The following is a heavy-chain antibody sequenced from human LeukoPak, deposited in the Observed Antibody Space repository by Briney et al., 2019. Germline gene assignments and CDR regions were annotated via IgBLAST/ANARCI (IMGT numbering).Heavy chain of an antibody. CDR1: GGSISGSNYH. J-gene: IGHJ4*02. D-gene: IGHD6-6*01. CDR2: IYYTGST. Sequence: SETLSLTCAVSGGSISGSNYHWGWIRPPPGKGLEWIGNIYYTGSTYYKSSLKSRVTISVDTSKNQVSLKLISVTAADTAVYYCARGTYISSSSYYFDYWGQGTLVTVSS. CDR3: ARGTYISSSSYYFDY. V-gene: IGHV4-39*01.